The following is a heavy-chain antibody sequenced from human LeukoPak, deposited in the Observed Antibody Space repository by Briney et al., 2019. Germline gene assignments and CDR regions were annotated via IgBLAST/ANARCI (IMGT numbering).Heavy chain of an antibody. Sequence: SSETLSLTCAVSGGTFSTYGYFWGWIRQPPGKGLEWIGHIHYSGNTYYNPSLKSRVSISVDTSKSQFSLKLNSLTSADTAVYFSVTQKGIVNVSNQWFDSWGQGTLVTVSS. CDR3: VTQKGIVNVSNQWFDS. CDR2: IHYSGNT. CDR1: GGTFSTYGYF. J-gene: IGHJ5*01. D-gene: IGHD2-15*01. V-gene: IGHV4-30-4*01.